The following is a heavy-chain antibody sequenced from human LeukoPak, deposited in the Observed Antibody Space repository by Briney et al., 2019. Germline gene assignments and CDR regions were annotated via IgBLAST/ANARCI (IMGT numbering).Heavy chain of an antibody. Sequence: GGSLRLSCAASGFTFSSYWMTWVRQAPGKGLEWVANIKQDGSEKYYVDSVKGRFTISRDNAKNSLYLQMNSLRAEDTALYHCARVRSSSWYNSIYYYYYMDVWGKGTTVTVSS. D-gene: IGHD6-13*01. V-gene: IGHV3-7*03. CDR2: IKQDGSEK. CDR1: GFTFSSYW. J-gene: IGHJ6*03. CDR3: ARVRSSSWYNSIYYYYYMDV.